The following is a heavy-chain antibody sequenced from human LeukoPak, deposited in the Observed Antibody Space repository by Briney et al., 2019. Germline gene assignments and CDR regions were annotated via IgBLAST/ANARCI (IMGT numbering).Heavy chain of an antibody. V-gene: IGHV4-39*01. D-gene: IGHD6-19*01. CDR2: IYYRGST. CDR3: AGRPIAFSGGWHSGVDY. CDR1: GGSINSSSYY. Sequence: PSETLSLTCTLSGGSINSSSYYWGWVRQPPGKGLEWIGSIYYRGSTYYNPSLKSRVTLSVDTPKNQLSLKLRSVTAADSAVYYCAGRPIAFSGGWHSGVDYWVQGIPVIVSS. J-gene: IGHJ4*02.